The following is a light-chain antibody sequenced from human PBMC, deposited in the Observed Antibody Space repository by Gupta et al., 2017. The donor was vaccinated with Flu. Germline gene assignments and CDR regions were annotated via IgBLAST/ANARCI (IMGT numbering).Light chain of an antibody. J-gene: IGKJ2*01. CDR1: QSVDNN. Sequence: EIVLTQYPVTVSVSPGERATLSCRASQSVDNNLAWYQQKPGQTPRVLIYGASVRATGVPVRFSDSGSDTEFTLAISSHQSEDFAVYYCHQDGYSEYYFGQGTELDIK. V-gene: IGKV3-15*01. CDR2: GAS. CDR3: HQDGYSEYY.